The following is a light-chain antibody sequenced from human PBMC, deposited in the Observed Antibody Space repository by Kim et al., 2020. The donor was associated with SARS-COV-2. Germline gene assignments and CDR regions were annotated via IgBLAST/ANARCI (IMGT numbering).Light chain of an antibody. Sequence: DIQMTQSPSTLSVSVGDRVTITCRASQSISSWLAWYQQKPGKAPKLLISRASSLQSAVPSRFSGSDSGTEFSLTISSLQPDDFATYYCQQYNDYPLTFGGGTKVDIK. V-gene: IGKV1-5*03. CDR3: QQYNDYPLT. CDR1: QSISSW. CDR2: RAS. J-gene: IGKJ4*01.